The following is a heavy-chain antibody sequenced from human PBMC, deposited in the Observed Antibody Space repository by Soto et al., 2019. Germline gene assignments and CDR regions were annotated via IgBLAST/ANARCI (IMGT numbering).Heavy chain of an antibody. Sequence: QVQLQESGPGLVKPSQTLSLTCTVSGGSISSGGYYWSWIRQHPGKGLEWIGYIYYSGSTYYNPSLKSRVTISVDTSKNQCSLELSSVTAADTAVYYSARDFTGFSSSYIFGGMDVWGQGTTVTVSS. J-gene: IGHJ6*02. CDR1: GGSISSGGYY. V-gene: IGHV4-31*03. CDR3: ARDFTGFSSSYIFGGMDV. CDR2: IYYSGST. D-gene: IGHD6-6*01.